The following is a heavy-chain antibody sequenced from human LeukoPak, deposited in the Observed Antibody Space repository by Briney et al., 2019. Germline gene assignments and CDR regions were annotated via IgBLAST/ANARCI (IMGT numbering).Heavy chain of an antibody. CDR2: ISGSGGST. CDR1: GFTFSSYA. D-gene: IGHD3-10*01. CDR3: ARDGSGSGSYWYYFDY. J-gene: IGHJ4*02. V-gene: IGHV3-23*01. Sequence: GGSLRLSCAASGFTFSSYAMSWVRQAPGKGLEWVSAISGSGGSTYYADSVKGRFTISRDNSKNTLYLQMNSLRAEDTAVYYCARDGSGSGSYWYYFDYWGQGTLVTVSS.